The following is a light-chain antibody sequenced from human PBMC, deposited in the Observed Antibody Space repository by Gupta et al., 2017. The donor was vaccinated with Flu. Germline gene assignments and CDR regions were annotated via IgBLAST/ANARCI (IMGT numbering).Light chain of an antibody. CDR1: QSLVYSDGNTV. Sequence: DVVMTQSPLSLSVTLGQPASISCRSSQSLVYSDGNTVLHWFQQRPGQSPRRLIHLGSRRDSGVPDRFSGSGSGTEFTLKISRVEAEDVGTYCCMQGEHWPWAFGQGTKVEIK. CDR3: MQGEHWPWA. CDR2: LGS. J-gene: IGKJ1*01. V-gene: IGKV2-30*01.